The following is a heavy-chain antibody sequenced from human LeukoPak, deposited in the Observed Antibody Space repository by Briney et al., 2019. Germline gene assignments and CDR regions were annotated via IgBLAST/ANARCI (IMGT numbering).Heavy chain of an antibody. V-gene: IGHV4-31*03. J-gene: IGHJ5*02. CDR1: GGSISSGGYY. D-gene: IGHD2-2*01. Sequence: SQTLSLTCTVSGGSISSGGYYWSWIRQHPGKGLEWIGYIYYSGSTYYNPSLKSRVTISVDTSNNQFSLKLSSVTAADTAVYYCARGLYCSSTSCIREKNWFDPWGQGTLVTVSS. CDR2: IYYSGST. CDR3: ARGLYCSSTSCIREKNWFDP.